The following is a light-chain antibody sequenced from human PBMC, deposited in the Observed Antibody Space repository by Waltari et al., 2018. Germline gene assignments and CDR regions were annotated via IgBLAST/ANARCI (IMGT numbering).Light chain of an antibody. CDR3: QSADSSISYVV. CDR1: ALPRQY. V-gene: IGLV3-25*03. Sequence: SYELTQPPSVSVSPGQTARITCSGDALPRQYTYWYQQKPGQAPVLVISQDSERPSGIPERFSGSSSATTVTLTISGVQAEDEANYYCQSADSSISYVVFGGGTKLTVL. CDR2: QDS. J-gene: IGLJ2*01.